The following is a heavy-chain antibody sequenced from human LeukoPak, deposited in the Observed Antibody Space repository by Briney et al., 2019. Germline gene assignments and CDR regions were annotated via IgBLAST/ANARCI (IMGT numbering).Heavy chain of an antibody. CDR2: ITTDGST. Sequence: QTGGSLRLSCMATGVAFRSEYMHWVRQAPGKGLVWVSRITTDGSTTYADSVRGRFTISRDNAKNSLYLQMNSLRAEDTALYYCAKDMTYRVGATDAFDIWGQGTMVTVSS. J-gene: IGHJ3*02. CDR3: AKDMTYRVGATDAFDI. CDR1: GVAFRSEY. D-gene: IGHD1-26*01. V-gene: IGHV3-74*01.